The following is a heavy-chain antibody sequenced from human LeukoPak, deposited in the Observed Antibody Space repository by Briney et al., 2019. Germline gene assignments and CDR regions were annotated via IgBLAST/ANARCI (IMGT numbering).Heavy chain of an antibody. D-gene: IGHD2-15*01. J-gene: IGHJ3*02. CDR1: EFTFSTYA. V-gene: IGHV3-74*01. CDR2: INSDGSRT. Sequence: GGSLRLSCAASEFTFSTYAMHWVRQAPGKGLVWVSRINSDGSRTSYADSVKGRFTISRDNAKNTLYLQMNSLGAEDTAVYYCARDPGSTKPFDMWGQGTMVTVSS. CDR3: ARDPGSTKPFDM.